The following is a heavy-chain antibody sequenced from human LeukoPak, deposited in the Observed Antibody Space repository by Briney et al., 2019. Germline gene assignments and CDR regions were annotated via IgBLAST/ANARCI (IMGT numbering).Heavy chain of an antibody. V-gene: IGHV1-46*01. J-gene: IGHJ3*02. Sequence: GASVKVSCKASGDTFTSYYMHWVRQAPGQGLEWMGIINPSGGSTSYAQKFQGRVTMTRDMSTSTVYMELSSLRSEDTAVYYCARGRHYYGSSDYYYEGDAFDIWGQGTMVTVSS. CDR2: INPSGGST. CDR1: GDTFTSYY. CDR3: ARGRHYYGSSDYYYEGDAFDI. D-gene: IGHD3-22*01.